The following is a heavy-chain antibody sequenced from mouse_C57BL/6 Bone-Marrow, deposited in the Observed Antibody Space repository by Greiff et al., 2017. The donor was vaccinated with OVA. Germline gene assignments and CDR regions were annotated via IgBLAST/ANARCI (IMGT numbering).Heavy chain of an antibody. J-gene: IGHJ3*01. V-gene: IGHV5-6*02. Sequence: EVKLEESGGDLVKPGGSLKLSCAASGFTFSSYGMSWVRQTPDKRLEWVATISSGGSYTYYPDSVKGRFTISRDNAKNTLYLQMSSLKSEDTAMYYCARPAPYWGQGTLVTVSA. CDR2: ISSGGSYT. CDR1: GFTFSSYG. CDR3: ARPAPY.